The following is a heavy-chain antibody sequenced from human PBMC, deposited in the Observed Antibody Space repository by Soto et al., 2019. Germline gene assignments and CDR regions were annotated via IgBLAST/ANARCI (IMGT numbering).Heavy chain of an antibody. D-gene: IGHD5-18*01. V-gene: IGHV4-59*08. J-gene: IGHJ5*02. CDR1: GGSISSYY. Sequence: PSETLSLTCTVSGGSISSYYWSWIRQPPGKGLEWIGYSYYSGSTNYNPSLKSRVTISVDTSKNQFSLSLSSVTAADTAVYYCARGRGYSYGLDPWGQGTLVTVSS. CDR3: ARGRGYSYGLDP. CDR2: SYYSGST.